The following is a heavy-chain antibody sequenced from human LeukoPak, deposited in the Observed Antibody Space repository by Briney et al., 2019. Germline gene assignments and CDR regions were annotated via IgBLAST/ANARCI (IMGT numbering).Heavy chain of an antibody. V-gene: IGHV3-23*01. D-gene: IGHD6-13*01. Sequence: GGSLRLSCAASGCIFQNYAMNWVRQAPGKGLEWVSGISGFGGSTYYAASVKGRFAISRDNSGNALFLQLTNLRVEDSAVYYCARRGGSSWSSFDFWGQGTLVGVSS. CDR2: ISGFGGST. CDR1: GCIFQNYA. J-gene: IGHJ4*02. CDR3: ARRGGSSWSSFDF.